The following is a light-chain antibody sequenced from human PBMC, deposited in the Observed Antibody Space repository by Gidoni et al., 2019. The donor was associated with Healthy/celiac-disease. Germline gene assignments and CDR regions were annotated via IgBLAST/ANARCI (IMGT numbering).Light chain of an antibody. J-gene: IGLJ3*02. Sequence: QSVLTQPPSVSGAPWQRVTISCTGSSSNIGAGYDVHWYQQLPGTAPKLLIYGNSNRPSGVPDRFSGSKSGTSASLAITGLQAEDEADYYGQSYDSSPHWVCGGGTKLTVL. V-gene: IGLV1-40*01. CDR2: GNS. CDR1: SSNIGAGYD. CDR3: QSYDSSPHWV.